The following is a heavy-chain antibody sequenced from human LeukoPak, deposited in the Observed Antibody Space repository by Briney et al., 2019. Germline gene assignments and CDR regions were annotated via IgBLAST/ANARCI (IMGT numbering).Heavy chain of an antibody. CDR1: AFTFSAYA. CDR2: IGSDNKP. V-gene: IGHV3-23*01. D-gene: IGHD3-10*02. Sequence: GGSLRLSCEASAFTFSAYAMTWVRQAPGQGLEWVSSIGSDNKPHYSESVKGRFAISRDNSKSMLFLQLNSLRAEDTALYYCARDLNYYVAMDVWGQGTTVTVSS. J-gene: IGHJ6*02. CDR3: ARDLNYYVAMDV.